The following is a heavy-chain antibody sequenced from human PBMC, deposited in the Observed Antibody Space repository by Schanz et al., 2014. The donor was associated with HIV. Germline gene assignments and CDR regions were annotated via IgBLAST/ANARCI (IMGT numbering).Heavy chain of an antibody. J-gene: IGHJ6*02. CDR1: GFRFSSYG. V-gene: IGHV3-33*01. CDR2: LWFDGSID. CDR3: ASPLLYDSLDV. Sequence: QVQLVESGGGVVQPGTSLRLSCVTSGFRFSSYGMHWVRQAPGKGLEWVAILWFDGSIDYYVDSVKGRFTISRDNSKNTLYLQMNSLRAEDTAVYYCASPLLYDSLDVWGQGTTVTVSS. D-gene: IGHD3-22*01.